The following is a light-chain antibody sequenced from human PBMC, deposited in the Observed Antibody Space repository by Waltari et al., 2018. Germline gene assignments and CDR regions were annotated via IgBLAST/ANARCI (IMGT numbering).Light chain of an antibody. V-gene: IGLV2-14*03. CDR2: DVS. J-gene: IGLJ1*01. CDR3: SSYTTSSAPGV. CDR1: DSDVGAYDF. Sequence: QSALTQPASVSGSPGQSITISCPGTDSDVGAYDFVSWYQPHPGKAPHLLIYDVSNRPSALTNLFSAATSGTTASLTMSRLQAEDEADYYCSSYTTSSAPGVFGTGTRVTVL.